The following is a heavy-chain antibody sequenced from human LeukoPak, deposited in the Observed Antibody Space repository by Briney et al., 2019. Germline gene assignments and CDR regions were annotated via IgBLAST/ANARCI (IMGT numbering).Heavy chain of an antibody. CDR1: VNSVSSNSVT. V-gene: IGHV6-1*01. CDR3: ARRLTQYDCFDP. CDR2: TYYRSTWYN. D-gene: IGHD2-2*01. Sequence: SQTLSLTCAIAVNSVSSNSVTWNWIRQSPSRGLEWLGRTYYRSTWYNDYAVSVRGRITVNPDTSKNQFSLHLNSVTPEDTAVYYCARRLTQYDCFDPWGQGILVTVSS. J-gene: IGHJ5*02.